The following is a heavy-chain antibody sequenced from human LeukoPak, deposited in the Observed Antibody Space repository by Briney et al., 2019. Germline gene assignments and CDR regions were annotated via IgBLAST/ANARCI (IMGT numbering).Heavy chain of an antibody. CDR3: SSSGVEEWQGLHF. Sequence: ASVKVSCKVSGYTLSELSTHWVRQSRGKGLEWMGGFDVAETDTIYAQKFQGRVTMTEDTSTDTAYMELNSLSSEDTAVYYCSSSGVEEWQGLHFWGQGTLVTVSS. J-gene: IGHJ4*02. CDR2: FDVAETDT. D-gene: IGHD3-3*01. V-gene: IGHV1-24*01. CDR1: GYTLSELS.